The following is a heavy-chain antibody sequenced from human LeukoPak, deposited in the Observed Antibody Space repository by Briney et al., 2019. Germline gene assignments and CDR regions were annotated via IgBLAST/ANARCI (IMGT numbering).Heavy chain of an antibody. CDR1: GFSFSTYG. J-gene: IGHJ4*02. V-gene: IGHV3-33*01. Sequence: GGSLRLSCAASGFSFSTYGMHWVRQAPGKGLEWVAVIWYDGTNKYNEDSVKGRFTISRDNSKSTLYLEMNSLRAEDTAVYYCARDLRYGGYRTEIFDSWGQGTLVTVSS. D-gene: IGHD5-12*01. CDR3: ARDLRYGGYRTEIFDS. CDR2: IWYDGTNK.